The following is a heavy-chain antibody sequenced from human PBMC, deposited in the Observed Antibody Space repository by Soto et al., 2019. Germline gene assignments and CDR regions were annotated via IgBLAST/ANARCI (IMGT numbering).Heavy chain of an antibody. CDR3: AAAPRSAYYYGSGSYPNYYYMDV. J-gene: IGHJ6*03. CDR1: GFTFTSSA. D-gene: IGHD3-10*01. V-gene: IGHV1-58*02. Sequence: SVKVSCKASGFTFTSSAMQWVRQARGQRLEWIGWIVVGSGNTNYAQKFQERVTITRDMSTSTAYMELSSLRSEDTAVYYCAAAPRSAYYYGSGSYPNYYYMDVWGKGTTVTVSS. CDR2: IVVGSGNT.